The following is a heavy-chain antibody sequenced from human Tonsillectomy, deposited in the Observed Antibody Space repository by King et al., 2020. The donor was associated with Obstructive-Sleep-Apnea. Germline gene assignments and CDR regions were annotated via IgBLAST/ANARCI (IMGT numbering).Heavy chain of an antibody. V-gene: IGHV3-30*02. CDR1: GFTFSSYG. Sequence: VQLVESGGGVVQPGRSLRLSCAASGFTFSSYGMHWVRQAPGKGLEWVAFVRYDGSNKYYADSVKGRFTISRDNSNNTLYLQMNSLIAEDTAVYYCAKNEPYSSRWYSSLNYYYYGMDVWGQGTTVTVSS. J-gene: IGHJ6*02. D-gene: IGHD6-13*01. CDR3: AKNEPYSSRWYSSLNYYYYGMDV. CDR2: VRYDGSNK.